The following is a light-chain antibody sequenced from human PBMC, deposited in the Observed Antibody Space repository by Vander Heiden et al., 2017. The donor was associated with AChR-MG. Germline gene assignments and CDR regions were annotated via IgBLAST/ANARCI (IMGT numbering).Light chain of an antibody. CDR3: AAWDDSLNGPE. J-gene: IGLJ3*02. Sequence: QSVLTQPPSASGTPGQRGTISCAGSSSNIGGNTVDWYQHHPGTAPKLLIYSNIQRPSGVPDRFSGSKSGTSASLAISGLQSEDEADYYCAAWDDSLNGPEFGGGTKLTVL. CDR1: SSNIGGNT. V-gene: IGLV1-44*01. CDR2: SNI.